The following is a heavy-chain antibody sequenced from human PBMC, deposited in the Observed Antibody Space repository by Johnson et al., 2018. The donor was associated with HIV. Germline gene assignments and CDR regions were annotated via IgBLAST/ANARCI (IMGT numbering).Heavy chain of an antibody. V-gene: IGHV3-30*18. CDR3: AKSSGDGFYDRGRNAFDI. CDR2: ISYDESNK. J-gene: IGHJ3*02. D-gene: IGHD3-22*01. CDR1: GFTFSRYA. Sequence: QVQLVESGGGVVQPGRSLRLSFAASGFTFSRYAMHWVRQAPGKGLEWVAVISYDESNKYYPDSVKGRFTISRDNSKHTLYLQMNRLRAEDTAVYYCAKSSGDGFYDRGRNAFDIWGQGTMVTVSS.